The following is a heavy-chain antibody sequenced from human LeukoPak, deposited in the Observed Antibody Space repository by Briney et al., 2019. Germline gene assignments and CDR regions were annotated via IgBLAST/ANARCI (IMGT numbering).Heavy chain of an antibody. D-gene: IGHD2-2*01. CDR1: GFTFSNAW. V-gene: IGHV3-15*01. CDR3: TSDSNPHIVVVPAATDY. Sequence: PGGSLRLSCAASGFTFSNAWMSWVRQAPGKGLEWVGRIKSKTDGGTTDYAAPVRGRFTISRDDSKNTLYLQMHSLKTEDTAVYYCTSDSNPHIVVVPAATDYWGQGTLVTVSS. J-gene: IGHJ4*02. CDR2: IKSKTDGGTT.